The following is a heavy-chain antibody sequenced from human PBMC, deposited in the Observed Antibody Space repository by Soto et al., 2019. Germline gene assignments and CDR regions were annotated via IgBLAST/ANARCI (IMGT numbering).Heavy chain of an antibody. CDR2: IKQDGSEK. CDR3: VRDRSGSYLEGFDY. D-gene: IGHD1-26*01. Sequence: EVQLVESGGGLVQLGGSRRLSCAASGFTFSSFWMTWVRQAPGKGLEWVANIKQDGSEKYYVDSVKGRFTISRDNARNSLFLEMKSLRSEDTAVYSRVRDRSGSYLEGFDYWGQGTLVTVSS. J-gene: IGHJ4*02. CDR1: GFTFSSFW. V-gene: IGHV3-7*01.